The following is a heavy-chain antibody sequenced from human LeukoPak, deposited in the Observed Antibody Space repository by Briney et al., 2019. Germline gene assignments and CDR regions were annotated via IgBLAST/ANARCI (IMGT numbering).Heavy chain of an antibody. Sequence: PGGSLRLSCAASGFTFSSYGMHWVRQAPGKGLEWVAVISYDGSNKYYADSVKGRFTISRDNSKNTLYLQMNSLRAEDTAVYYCAKKGLVSNYFYYMDVWGKGTTVTVSS. CDR2: ISYDGSNK. J-gene: IGHJ6*03. D-gene: IGHD2-2*01. CDR1: GFTFSSYG. CDR3: AKKGLVSNYFYYMDV. V-gene: IGHV3-30*18.